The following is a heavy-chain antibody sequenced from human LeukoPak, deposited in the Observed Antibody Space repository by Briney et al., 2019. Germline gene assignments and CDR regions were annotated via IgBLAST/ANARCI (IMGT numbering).Heavy chain of an antibody. CDR2: INPYNGNT. D-gene: IGHD2-8*01. J-gene: IGHJ5*02. CDR1: DYTFSNYG. CDR3: ARDFTPPHCTTPNCPRGGWFDP. V-gene: IGHV1-18*01. Sequence: ASVKVSCKASDYTFSNYGISWVRQAPGQGLEWMGWINPYNGNTRYAENLQGRVTMTTDTSTSPAYMELRSLRSDDTAIYYCARDFTPPHCTTPNCPRGGWFDPWGQGTLVTVSS.